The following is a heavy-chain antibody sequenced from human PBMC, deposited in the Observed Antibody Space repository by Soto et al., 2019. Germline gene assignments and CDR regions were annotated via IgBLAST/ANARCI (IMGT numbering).Heavy chain of an antibody. D-gene: IGHD6-6*01. J-gene: IGHJ6*03. Sequence: GESLKISCKGSGYSFTSYWIGWVRQMPGKGLEWMGIIYPGDSDTRYSPSFQGQVTISADKSISTAYLQWSSLKASDTAMYYCARFAYSSSSPYYYYMDVWGKGTTVTVSS. CDR1: GYSFTSYW. V-gene: IGHV5-51*01. CDR3: ARFAYSSSSPYYYYMDV. CDR2: IYPGDSDT.